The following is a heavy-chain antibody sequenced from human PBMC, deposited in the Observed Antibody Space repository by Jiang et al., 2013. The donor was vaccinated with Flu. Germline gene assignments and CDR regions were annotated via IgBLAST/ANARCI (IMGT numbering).Heavy chain of an antibody. CDR1: GGSFSGYY. J-gene: IGHJ6*02. CDR2: INHSGST. Sequence: LLKPSETLSLTCAVYGGSFSGYYWSWIRQPPGKGLEWIGEINHSGSTNYNPSLKSRVTISVDTSKNQFSLKLSSVNAADTAVYYCARRVKDMAITGILGGMDVWGQGTTVTVSS. V-gene: IGHV4-34*01. D-gene: IGHD1-20*01. CDR3: ARRVKDMAITGILGGMDV.